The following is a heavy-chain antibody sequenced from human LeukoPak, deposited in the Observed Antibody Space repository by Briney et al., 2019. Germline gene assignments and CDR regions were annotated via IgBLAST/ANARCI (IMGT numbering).Heavy chain of an antibody. J-gene: IGHJ4*02. D-gene: IGHD6-13*01. CDR1: GYSISSGYY. CDR2: IYHSGST. V-gene: IGHV4-38-2*02. CDR3: ARARNLYSSSWYEEVSSYYFDY. Sequence: SETLSLTCTVSGYSISSGYYWGWIRQPPGKGLEWIGSIYHSGSTYYNPSLKSRVTISVDTSKNQFSLKLSSVTAADTAVYYCARARNLYSSSWYEEVSSYYFDYWGQGTLVTVSS.